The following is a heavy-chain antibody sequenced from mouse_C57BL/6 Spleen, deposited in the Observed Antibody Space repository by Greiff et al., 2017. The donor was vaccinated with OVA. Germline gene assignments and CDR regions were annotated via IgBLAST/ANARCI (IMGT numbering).Heavy chain of an antibody. CDR2: LNPSNGYT. CDR3: ARDGDYDY. CDR1: GYTFTSYW. V-gene: IGHV1-7*01. Sequence: VQLQQSGAELAKPGASVKLSCKASGYTFTSYWMHWVKQRPGPGLEWIGYLNPSNGYTKYTPKFKDKATLTADKSSSTAYMQLSSLTYEDSAVYYCARDGDYDYWGKGTTLTVSS. J-gene: IGHJ2*01. D-gene: IGHD2-13*01.